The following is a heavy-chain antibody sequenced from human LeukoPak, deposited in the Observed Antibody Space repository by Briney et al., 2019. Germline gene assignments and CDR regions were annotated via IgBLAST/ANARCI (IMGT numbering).Heavy chain of an antibody. D-gene: IGHD3-22*01. V-gene: IGHV4-39*07. Sequence: SETLSLTCTVSGGSISSSSYYWGWIRQPPGKGLEWIGSIYYSGSTNYNPSLKSRVTISVDTSKNQFSLKLSSVTAADTAVYYCARGFRDSSMKIPFDIWGQGTMVTVSS. CDR1: GGSISSSSYY. J-gene: IGHJ3*02. CDR3: ARGFRDSSMKIPFDI. CDR2: IYYSGST.